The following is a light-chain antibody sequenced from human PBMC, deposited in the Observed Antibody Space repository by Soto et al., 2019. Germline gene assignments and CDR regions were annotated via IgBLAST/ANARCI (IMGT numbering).Light chain of an antibody. J-gene: IGKJ1*01. CDR2: QAS. V-gene: IGKV1-5*03. CDR1: ESVSRW. Sequence: DIQMTQSPSTLSASVGDRVTITCRASESVSRWLAWYQQKPGRTPKHLIYQASTLETGVPSRFSGSGSGTEITLSISRLQPKEFATYFCRQYNAYSQALGQGTKVEIK. CDR3: RQYNAYSQA.